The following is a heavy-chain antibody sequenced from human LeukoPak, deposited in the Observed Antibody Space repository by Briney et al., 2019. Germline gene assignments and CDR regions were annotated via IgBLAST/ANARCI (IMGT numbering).Heavy chain of an antibody. CDR3: AGGDDIVVVPAASSGMDV. J-gene: IGHJ6*02. D-gene: IGHD2-2*01. V-gene: IGHV1-8*01. CDR2: MNPNSGNT. CDR1: GYTFTSYD. Sequence: GASVKVSCKASGYTFTSYDINWVRQATGQGLEWMGWMNPNSGNTGYAQKFQGRVTMTRNTSISTAYMELSSLRSEDTAVYYCAGGDDIVVVPAASSGMDVWGQGTTVTVSS.